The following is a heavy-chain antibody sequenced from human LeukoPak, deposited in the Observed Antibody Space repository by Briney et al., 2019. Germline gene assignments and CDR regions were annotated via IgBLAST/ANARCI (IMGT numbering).Heavy chain of an antibody. D-gene: IGHD2-15*01. CDR2: ISAYNGNT. J-gene: IGHJ3*02. CDR3: ARGYCSGGSCYSKYAFDI. V-gene: IGHV1-18*01. Sequence: ASVKVSCKASGYTFTSYGLTWVRQAPGQGLEWVGWISAYNGNTNYAQKLQGRVTMTTDTSTSTAYMELRSLRSDDTAVYYCARGYCSGGSCYSKYAFDIWGQGTMVTVSS. CDR1: GYTFTSYG.